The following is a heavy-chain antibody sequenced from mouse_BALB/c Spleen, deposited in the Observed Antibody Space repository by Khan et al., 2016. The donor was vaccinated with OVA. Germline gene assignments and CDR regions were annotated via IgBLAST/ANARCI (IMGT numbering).Heavy chain of an antibody. CDR3: ARMKPYWYCDL. CDR2: INTYTGEP. J-gene: IGHJ1*01. V-gene: IGHV9-3-1*01. Sequence: QIQLVQSGPELKKPGETVKISCKASGYTFTNYGMNWVKQAPGKGLKWMGWINTYTGEPTYADDFKGRFAFSLETSASTAYLQSNNLKKEDTAKDFCARMKPYWYCDLWGAGTTVTVSS. CDR1: GYTFTNYG.